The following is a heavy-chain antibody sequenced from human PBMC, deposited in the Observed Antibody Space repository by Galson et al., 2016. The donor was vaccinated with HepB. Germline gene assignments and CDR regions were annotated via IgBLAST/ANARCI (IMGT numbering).Heavy chain of an antibody. CDR1: GSTFGSYW. CDR2: IKQDGSEK. V-gene: IGHV3-7*03. D-gene: IGHD6-19*01. J-gene: IGHJ5*02. CDR3: ARVSSGWSLPMRRKAGHWFDP. Sequence: SLRLSCAASGSTFGSYWMSWVRQAPGKGLEWVANIKQDGSEKYYVDSVKGRFTISRDNAKNSLNLQMNSLRAEDTAVYYCARVSSGWSLPMRRKAGHWFDPWGQGTLVTVSS.